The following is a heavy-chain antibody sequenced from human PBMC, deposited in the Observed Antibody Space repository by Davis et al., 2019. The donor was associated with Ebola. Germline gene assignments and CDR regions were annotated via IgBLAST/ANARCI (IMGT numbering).Heavy chain of an antibody. CDR3: ARVLYDSSGLYYFDY. D-gene: IGHD3-22*01. CDR2: IRSKANSYAT. Sequence: GESLKISCAASGFTFSGSAMHWVRQASGKGLEWVGRIRSKANSYATAYAASVKGRFTISRDDSKNTAYLQMNSLKTEDTAVYYCARVLYDSSGLYYFDYWGQGTLVTVSS. J-gene: IGHJ4*02. CDR1: GFTFSGSA. V-gene: IGHV3-73*01.